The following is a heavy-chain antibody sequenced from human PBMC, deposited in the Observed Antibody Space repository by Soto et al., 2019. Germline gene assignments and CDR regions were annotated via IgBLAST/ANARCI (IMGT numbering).Heavy chain of an antibody. V-gene: IGHV1-24*01. Sequence: GASVKVSCKVSAYTRSELAMHWVLQAPGKGFEWMGGFDPEGSDTIYAQKFQGRVTMTSDTSTETAYMELESLTSEDTAFYYCATMGFCGPGCYSFDYWGQGTLVTVSS. CDR3: ATMGFCGPGCYSFDY. J-gene: IGHJ4*02. D-gene: IGHD2-21*02. CDR1: AYTRSELA. CDR2: FDPEGSDT.